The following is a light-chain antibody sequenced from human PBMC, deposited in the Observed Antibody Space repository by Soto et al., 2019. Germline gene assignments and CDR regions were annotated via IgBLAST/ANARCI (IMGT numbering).Light chain of an antibody. J-gene: IGKJ1*01. V-gene: IGKV3-20*01. CDR3: FQFDSSPPWT. CDR1: QSVSSGH. CDR2: SAS. Sequence: EIVLTQSPGTLSVSPGERATLSCRASQSVSSGHLAWYQQKPGQAPRLLIYSASSRATGIPDRFSGSGSGTDFTLTISRLEPEDFAVYYCFQFDSSPPWTFGHGTKVEVK.